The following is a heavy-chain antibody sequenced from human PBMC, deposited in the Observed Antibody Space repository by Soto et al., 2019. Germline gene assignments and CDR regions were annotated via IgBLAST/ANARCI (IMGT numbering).Heavy chain of an antibody. V-gene: IGHV3-30*18. J-gene: IGHJ4*02. D-gene: IGHD3-22*01. CDR3: AKEGGWYYDSSGYQLPDY. Sequence: SRKISCAASGFTFSSYGMHWVRQAPGKGLEWVAVISYDGSNKYYADSVKGRFTISRDNSKNTLYLQMNSLRAEDTAVYYCAKEGGWYYDSSGYQLPDYWGQGTLVTVSS. CDR2: ISYDGSNK. CDR1: GFTFSSYG.